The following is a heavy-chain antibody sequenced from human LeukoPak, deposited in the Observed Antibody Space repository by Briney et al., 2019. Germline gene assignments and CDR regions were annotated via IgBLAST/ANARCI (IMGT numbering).Heavy chain of an antibody. CDR3: AKEVHRVSQN. D-gene: IGHD1-1*01. J-gene: IGHJ1*01. Sequence: ASVKVSCKASGGTFSSYAISWVRQAPGQGLEWMGWINPNTGGANYAQKFQGRVTMTRDTSISTAYMELSGLTSDDTGMYYCAKEVHRVSQNWGQGTLVTVSS. CDR2: INPNTGGA. CDR1: GGTFSSYA. V-gene: IGHV1-2*02.